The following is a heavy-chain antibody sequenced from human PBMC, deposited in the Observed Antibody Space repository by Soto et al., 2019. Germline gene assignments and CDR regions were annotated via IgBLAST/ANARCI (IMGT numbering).Heavy chain of an antibody. CDR2: ISSSGSTI. V-gene: IGHV3-11*01. J-gene: IGHJ4*02. Sequence: GGSLRLSCAASGFTFSDYYMSWIRQAPGKGLEWVSYISSSGSTIYYADSVKGRFTISRDNAKNSLYLQMNGLRAEDTAVYYCARDTFDDSSGYYPDYWGQGTLVTVSS. D-gene: IGHD3-22*01. CDR1: GFTFSDYY. CDR3: ARDTFDDSSGYYPDY.